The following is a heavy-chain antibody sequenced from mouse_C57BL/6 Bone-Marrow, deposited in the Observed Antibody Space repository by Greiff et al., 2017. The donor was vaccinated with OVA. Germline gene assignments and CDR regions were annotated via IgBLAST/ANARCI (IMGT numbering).Heavy chain of an antibody. CDR2: IDPSDSYT. J-gene: IGHJ2*01. V-gene: IGHV1-59*01. CDR3: AREEAQAYYCDY. Sequence: QVQLQQPGAELVRPGTSVKLSCKASGYTFTSYWMHWVKQRPGQGLEWIGVIDPSDSYTNYNQKFKGKATLTVDTSSSTAYMQLSSLTSEDSAVYYCAREEAQAYYCDYGGQGTTLTVSS. CDR1: GYTFTSYW. D-gene: IGHD3-2*02.